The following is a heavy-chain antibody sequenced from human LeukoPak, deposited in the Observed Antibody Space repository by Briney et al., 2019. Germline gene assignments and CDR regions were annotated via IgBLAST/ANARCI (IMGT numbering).Heavy chain of an antibody. CDR1: GFTFSSHW. CDR3: TRGYSGYDF. V-gene: IGHV3-74*01. Sequence: GGSLRLSCAGSGFTFSSHWMHWVRQAPGKGLVWVSRIKNDGTLTTDADSVKGRFTISRDNAKNTLYLQMTSLRVEDTAVYYCTRGYSGYDFWGQGTRVTVSS. CDR2: IKNDGTLT. D-gene: IGHD5-12*01. J-gene: IGHJ4*02.